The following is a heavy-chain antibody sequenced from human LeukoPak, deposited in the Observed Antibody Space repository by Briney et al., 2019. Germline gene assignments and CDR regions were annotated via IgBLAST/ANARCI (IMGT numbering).Heavy chain of an antibody. CDR3: ASKGYSYGHDAFDI. J-gene: IGHJ3*02. Sequence: GGSLRLSCAASGFTFSSYEMSWVRQAPGKGLEWVSYISSSGSTIYYAASGKGRSTISGDNAKNTLYLQTNRLRAEDTVVYHCASKGYSYGHDAFDIWGQGTTVTVSS. D-gene: IGHD5-18*01. V-gene: IGHV3-48*03. CDR2: ISSSGSTI. CDR1: GFTFSSYE.